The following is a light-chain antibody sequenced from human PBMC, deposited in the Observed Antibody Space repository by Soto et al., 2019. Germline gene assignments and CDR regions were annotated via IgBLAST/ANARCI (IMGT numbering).Light chain of an antibody. CDR2: NAS. CDR3: QKYNSYSRT. J-gene: IGKJ1*01. CDR1: QSISSW. V-gene: IGKV1-5*03. Sequence: DIQMTQSPSTLSASVGDRVTITCRASQSISSWLAWYQQKPGKAPKLLIYNASSLESGVPSRFSGSGSGTEFTLTISSLQPDDFATYYCQKYNSYSRTFGQGTKVEMK.